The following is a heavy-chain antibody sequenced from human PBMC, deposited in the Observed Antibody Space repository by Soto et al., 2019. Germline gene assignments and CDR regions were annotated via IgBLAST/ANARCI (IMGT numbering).Heavy chain of an antibody. V-gene: IGHV4-30-4*01. CDR1: GGSISSGNYY. Sequence: SETLSLTCTVSGGSISSGNYYWSWIRQPPGKGLEWIGYIYYSGSTYYNPSLKSRVTISVDTSKNQFSLKLSSVTAADTAVYYCARVGTHIVVAKYKFDPWGQGTLVTVSS. J-gene: IGHJ5*02. CDR2: IYYSGST. CDR3: ARVGTHIVVAKYKFDP. D-gene: IGHD2-21*01.